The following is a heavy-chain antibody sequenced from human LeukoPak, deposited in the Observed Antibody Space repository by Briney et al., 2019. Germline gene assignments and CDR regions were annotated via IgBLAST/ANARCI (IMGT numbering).Heavy chain of an antibody. CDR2: INHSGST. CDR3: ASNMVRGPGLWYYGMDV. CDR1: GGSFSGYY. Sequence: SETLSLTCAVYGGSFSGYYWSWIRRPPGKGLEWIGEINHSGSTNYNPSLKSRVTISVDTSKNQFSLKLSSVTAADTAVYYCASNMVRGPGLWYYGMDVWGKGTTVTVSS. J-gene: IGHJ6*04. D-gene: IGHD3-10*01. V-gene: IGHV4-34*01.